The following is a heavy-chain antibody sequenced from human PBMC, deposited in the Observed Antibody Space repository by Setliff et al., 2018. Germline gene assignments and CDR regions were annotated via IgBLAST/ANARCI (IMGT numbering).Heavy chain of an antibody. Sequence: LSLSCEGSGVTFTNYAMSWVRQAPGKGLEWVSEISDSGVSKYYADSVMGRFSISRDNSKNTLSLQMNSLRAEDTAVYYCVKDRGTNWSEGFDSWGQGTLVTVSS. V-gene: IGHV3-23*01. CDR1: GVTFTNYA. CDR3: VKDRGTNWSEGFDS. J-gene: IGHJ4*02. CDR2: ISDSGVSK. D-gene: IGHD7-27*01.